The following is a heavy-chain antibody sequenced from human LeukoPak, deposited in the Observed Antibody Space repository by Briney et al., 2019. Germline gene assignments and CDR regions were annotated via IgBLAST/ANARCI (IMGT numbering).Heavy chain of an antibody. J-gene: IGHJ5*02. CDR1: GGSFSSRGYY. Sequence: PSETLPLTCTVSGGSFSSRGYYWRWIRQYPGKGLEWIGYIYFSGSTYYNPSLKSRLTISVDTSKNQFSLKLSSVTAADTAVYYCARVMGLVPTAIVYNWFDAWGQGTLVTVSS. CDR3: ARVMGLVPTAIVYNWFDA. D-gene: IGHD2-2*01. V-gene: IGHV4-31*03. CDR2: IYFSGST.